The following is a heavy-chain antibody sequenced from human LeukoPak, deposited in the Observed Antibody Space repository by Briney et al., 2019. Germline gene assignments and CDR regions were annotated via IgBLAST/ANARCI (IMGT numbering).Heavy chain of an antibody. CDR1: GFTFSSYA. V-gene: IGHV3-23*01. J-gene: IGHJ4*02. Sequence: GGSLRLSCAASGFTFSSYAMSWVRQAPGKGLEGVSAISGSGGSTYYADSVKGRFTISRDNSKNTLYLQMNSLRAEDTAVYYCAKSAPNYDILTGYPDYWGQGTLVTVSS. CDR3: AKSAPNYDILTGYPDY. D-gene: IGHD3-9*01. CDR2: ISGSGGST.